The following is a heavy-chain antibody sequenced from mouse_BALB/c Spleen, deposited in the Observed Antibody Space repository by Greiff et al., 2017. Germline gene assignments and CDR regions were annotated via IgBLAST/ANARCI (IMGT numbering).Heavy chain of an antibody. D-gene: IGHD4-1*02. CDR1: GYTFSSYW. CDR2: ILPGSGST. Sequence: QVQLQQSGAELMKPGASVKISCKATGYTFSSYWIEWVKQRPGHGLEWIGEILPGSGSTNYNEKFKGKATFTADTSSNTAYMQLSSLTSEDSAVYYCARSQLGRGTWFAYWGQGTLVTVSA. V-gene: IGHV1-9*01. CDR3: ARSQLGRGTWFAY. J-gene: IGHJ3*01.